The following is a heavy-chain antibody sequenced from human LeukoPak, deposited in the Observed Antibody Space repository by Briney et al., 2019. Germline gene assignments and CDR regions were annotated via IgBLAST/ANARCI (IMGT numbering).Heavy chain of an antibody. V-gene: IGHV4-30-4*07. J-gene: IGHJ4*02. D-gene: IGHD5-12*01. CDR2: VYYSGGT. Sequence: SETLSLTCAVSGVSISSGAYSWSWIRQPPRKGLEWIGYVYYSGGTYYNPSLKSRVTISVDTSKNQFSLKLSSVTAADTAVYYCASHSGGYAYWGQGTLVTVSS. CDR3: ASHSGGYAY. CDR1: GVSISSGAYS.